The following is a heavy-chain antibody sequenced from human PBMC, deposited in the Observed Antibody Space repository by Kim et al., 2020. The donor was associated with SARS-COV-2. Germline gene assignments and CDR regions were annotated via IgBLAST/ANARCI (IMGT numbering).Heavy chain of an antibody. J-gene: IGHJ4*02. CDR3: ARGVQILTGYSYFDY. Sequence: SETLSLTCTVSGGSISSGGYYWSWIRQHPGKGLEWIGYIYYSGSTYYNPSLKSRVTISVDTSKNQFSLKLSSVTAADTAVYYCARGVQILTGYSYFDYWGQGTLVTVSS. V-gene: IGHV4-31*03. CDR1: GGSISSGGYY. D-gene: IGHD3-9*01. CDR2: IYYSGST.